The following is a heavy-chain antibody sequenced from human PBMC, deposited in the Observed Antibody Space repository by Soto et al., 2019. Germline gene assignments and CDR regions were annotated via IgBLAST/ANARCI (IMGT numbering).Heavy chain of an antibody. Sequence: QVPLVQSGAEVKKPGASVKVSCKASGYTFTSYDINWVRQATGQGLEWMGWMNTNSGNTGYAQKFQGRFTMTRNTSISTAYMVLSSLRSEDTAVYYCARRRGAARPGWFDPWGQGTLVTVSS. V-gene: IGHV1-8*01. J-gene: IGHJ5*02. D-gene: IGHD6-6*01. CDR2: MNTNSGNT. CDR1: GYTFTSYD. CDR3: ARRRGAARPGWFDP.